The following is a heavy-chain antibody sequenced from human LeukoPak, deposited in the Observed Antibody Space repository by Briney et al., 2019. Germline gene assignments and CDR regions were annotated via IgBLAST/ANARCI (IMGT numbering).Heavy chain of an antibody. CDR1: GFTFTSHS. Sequence: GGSLRLSCAASGFTFTSHSMNWVRQAPGKGLEWVSSITSSSNYIHYADSVKGRFTISRDNAKNSLYLQMNSLRAEDTAVYYCTTDSPIGPFDYWGQGTLVTVSS. V-gene: IGHV3-21*01. CDR3: TTDSPIGPFDY. CDR2: ITSSSNYI. J-gene: IGHJ4*02.